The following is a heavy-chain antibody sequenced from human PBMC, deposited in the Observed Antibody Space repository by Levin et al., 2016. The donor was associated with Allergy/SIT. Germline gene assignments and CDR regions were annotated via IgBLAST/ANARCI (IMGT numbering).Heavy chain of an antibody. Sequence: GESLKISCAASGFTFSSYSMNWVRQAPGKGLEWVSSISSSSSYIYYADSVKGRFTISRDNAKNSLYLQMNSLRAEDTAVYYCATEWELLSRYAFDIWGQGTMVTVSS. D-gene: IGHD1-26*01. J-gene: IGHJ3*02. CDR1: GFTFSSYS. V-gene: IGHV3-21*01. CDR2: ISSSSSYI. CDR3: ATEWELLSRYAFDI.